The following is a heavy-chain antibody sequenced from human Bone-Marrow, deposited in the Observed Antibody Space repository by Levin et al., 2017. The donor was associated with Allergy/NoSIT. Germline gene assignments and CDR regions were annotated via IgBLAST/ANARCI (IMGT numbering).Heavy chain of an antibody. CDR3: GRGNYYGMDG. J-gene: IGHJ6*02. CDR2: INSDGSST. D-gene: IGHD3-16*01. V-gene: IGHV3-74*01. Sequence: GGSLRLSCAASGFTFSNYWMHWVRQVPGKGLVWVSRINSDGSSTSYADSVKGRFTISRDNAKNTLYMQMNSLRVEDTAVYYCGRGNYYGMDGWGQGTTVTVPS. CDR1: GFTFSNYW.